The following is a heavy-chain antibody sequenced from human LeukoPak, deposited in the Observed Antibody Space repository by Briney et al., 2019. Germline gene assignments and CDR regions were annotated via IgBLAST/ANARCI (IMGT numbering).Heavy chain of an antibody. D-gene: IGHD3-10*01. Sequence: PGGSLRLSCAASGFTFSNAGMSWVRQAPGKGLEWVGRIKSKTDGGTTDYAAPVKGRFTISRDTSKNTFYLQMNSLRREDTAMYYCAKWRRGHYYGSGTELDYWGQGTLVTVSS. CDR1: GFTFSNAG. CDR3: AKWRRGHYYGSGTELDY. J-gene: IGHJ4*02. CDR2: IKSKTDGGTT. V-gene: IGHV3-15*01.